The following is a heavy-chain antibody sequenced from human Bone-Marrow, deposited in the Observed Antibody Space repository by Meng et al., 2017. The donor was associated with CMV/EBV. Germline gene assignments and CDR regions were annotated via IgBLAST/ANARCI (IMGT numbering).Heavy chain of an antibody. V-gene: IGHV3-23*01. CDR1: GFTFSSYA. Sequence: GESLKISCAASGFTFSSYAMSWVRQAPGKGLEWVSSISGSGDSTYYADSVTGRFTISRDNSKNTLYLQMSSLRAEDTAVYYCAKEGSYNPYYFDYWGQGNLVTVAS. CDR2: ISGSGDST. D-gene: IGHD1-26*01. J-gene: IGHJ4*02. CDR3: AKEGSYNPYYFDY.